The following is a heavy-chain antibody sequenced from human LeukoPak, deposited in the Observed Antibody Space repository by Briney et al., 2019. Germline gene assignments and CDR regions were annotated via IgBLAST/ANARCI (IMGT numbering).Heavy chain of an antibody. J-gene: IGHJ5*02. CDR1: GFTFSSYA. V-gene: IGHV3-30-3*01. CDR2: ISYDGSNK. CDR3: ARDPRAYCGGDCYPDNWFDP. Sequence: GGSLRLSCAAFGFTFSSYAMHWVRQAPGKGLEWVAVISYDGSNKYYADSVKGRFTISRDNSKNTLYLQMNSLRAEDTAVYYCARDPRAYCGGDCYPDNWFDPWGQGTLVTVSS. D-gene: IGHD2-21*02.